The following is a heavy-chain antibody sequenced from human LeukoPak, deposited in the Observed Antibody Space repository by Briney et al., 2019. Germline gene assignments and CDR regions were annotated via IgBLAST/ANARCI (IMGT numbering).Heavy chain of an antibody. CDR3: ARVRTDSSGYYYEGYDY. D-gene: IGHD3-22*01. J-gene: IGHJ4*02. V-gene: IGHV3-7*01. CDR1: GFTFSSYW. Sequence: PGGSLRLSCAASGFTFSSYWMSWVRQAPGKGLEWVANIKQDGSEKYYVDSVKGRFTISRDNAKNTLYLQMNSLRPDDTALYYCARVRTDSSGYYYEGYDYWGQGTLVTVSS. CDR2: IKQDGSEK.